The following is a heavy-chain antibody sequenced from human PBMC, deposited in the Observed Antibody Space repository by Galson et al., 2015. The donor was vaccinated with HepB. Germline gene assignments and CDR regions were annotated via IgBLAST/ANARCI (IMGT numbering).Heavy chain of an antibody. Sequence: CAISGDSVSSNSAAWNWIRQSPSRGLEWLGRTYYRSKWYNDYAVSVKSRITINPDTSKNQFSLQLNSVTPEDTAVYYCASGGFYYYDSSGYKFDYWGQGNLVTVSS. J-gene: IGHJ4*02. CDR2: TYYRSKWYN. V-gene: IGHV6-1*01. D-gene: IGHD3-22*01. CDR1: GDSVSSNSAA. CDR3: ASGGFYYYDSSGYKFDY.